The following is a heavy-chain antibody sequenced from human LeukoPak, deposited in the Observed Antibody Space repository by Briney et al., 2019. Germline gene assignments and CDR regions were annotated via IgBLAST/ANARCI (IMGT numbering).Heavy chain of an antibody. V-gene: IGHV3-11*03. CDR2: ISSSSSYT. Sequence: PGGSLRLSCAASGFTFSDYYMSWIRQAPGKGLEWVSYISSSSSYTNYADSVKGRFTISRDNAKNSLYLQVNSLRAEDTAVYYCASSKSGSDYWGQGTLVTVSS. J-gene: IGHJ4*02. CDR3: ASSKSGSDY. CDR1: GFTFSDYY. D-gene: IGHD3-10*01.